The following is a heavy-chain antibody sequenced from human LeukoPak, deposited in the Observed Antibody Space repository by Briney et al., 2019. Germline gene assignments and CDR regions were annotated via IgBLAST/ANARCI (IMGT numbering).Heavy chain of an antibody. J-gene: IGHJ5*02. CDR2: INHSGST. V-gene: IGHV4-34*01. CDR1: GGSFSGYY. CDR3: ARRVAVGNYFDP. Sequence: SETLSLTCAVYGGSFSGYYWSWIRQPPGKGLEWIGEINHSGSTNSNPPLKSRVTISLNTAKNQFSLRLRSVTAADTAVYYCARRVAVGNYFDPWGQGTLVTVSS. D-gene: IGHD4-11*01.